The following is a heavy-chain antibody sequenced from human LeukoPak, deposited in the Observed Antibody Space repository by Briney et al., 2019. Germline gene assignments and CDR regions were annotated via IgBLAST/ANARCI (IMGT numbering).Heavy chain of an antibody. CDR1: GFTFSSYS. Sequence: GGSLRLSCAASGFTFSSYSMNWVRQAPGKGLEWVSSISSSSSYIYYADSVKGRFTISRDNAKNSLYLQMNSLRAEDTAVYYCARMGTLNWFDPWGQRTLVTVSS. J-gene: IGHJ5*02. D-gene: IGHD7-27*01. CDR2: ISSSSSYI. CDR3: ARMGTLNWFDP. V-gene: IGHV3-21*01.